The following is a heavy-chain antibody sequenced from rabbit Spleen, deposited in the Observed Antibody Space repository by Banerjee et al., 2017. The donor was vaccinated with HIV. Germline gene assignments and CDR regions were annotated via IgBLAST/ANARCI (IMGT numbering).Heavy chain of an antibody. V-gene: IGHV1S45*01. CDR3: ARDTSSSFSSYGMDL. J-gene: IGHJ6*01. Sequence: QEQLEESGGDLVKPGGSLTLTCTASGIDFSSAYDMCWVRQAPGKGLEWIACINAVTGKPVYASWAKGRFTFSKTSSTTVTLQMTSLTAADTATYFCARDTSSSFSSYGMDLWGPGTLVTVS. CDR1: GIDFSSAYD. D-gene: IGHD1-1*01. CDR2: INAVTGKP.